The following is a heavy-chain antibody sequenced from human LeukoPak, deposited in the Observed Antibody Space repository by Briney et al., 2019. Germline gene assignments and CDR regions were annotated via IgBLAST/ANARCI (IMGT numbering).Heavy chain of an antibody. CDR3: GKDGGQYSSGPEFDP. CDR2: ISGGGERT. CDR1: GIVFSNTA. D-gene: IGHD6-19*01. Sequence: GGSLRLSCAASGIVFSNTAMNWARQSPGRGLEWVSAISGGGERTFYADSVKGRFTISRDNSKYMVYLQMNSLRADDTAIYYCGKDGGQYSSGPEFDPRGQGALVTVSS. V-gene: IGHV3-23*01. J-gene: IGHJ5*02.